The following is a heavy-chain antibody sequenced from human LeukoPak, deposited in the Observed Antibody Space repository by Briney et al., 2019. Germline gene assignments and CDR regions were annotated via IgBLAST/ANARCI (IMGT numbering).Heavy chain of an antibody. D-gene: IGHD1-26*01. J-gene: IGHJ4*02. CDR1: GFTVSSNY. V-gene: IGHV3-66*01. CDR2: IYSGGST. Sequence: GGSLRLSCAASGFTVSSNYMSWVRQAPGKGLEWVSVIYSGGSTYYADSVKGRFTISRDNAKNSLYLQMNSLRAEDTAVYYCARDRGLLTIDYWGQGTLVTVSS. CDR3: ARDRGLLTIDY.